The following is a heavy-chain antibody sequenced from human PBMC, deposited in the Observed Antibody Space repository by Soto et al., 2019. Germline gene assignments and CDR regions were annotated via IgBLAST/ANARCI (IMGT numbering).Heavy chain of an antibody. CDR2: ISYDGSNK. Sequence: GGSLRLSCAASGFTFSSYGMHWVRQAPGKGLEWVAVISYDGSNKYYADSVKGRFTISRDNSKNTLYLQMNSLRAEDTAVYYCAKDHNAVVVPVDDYWGQGTLVTVSS. D-gene: IGHD2-2*01. J-gene: IGHJ4*02. CDR3: AKDHNAVVVPVDDY. V-gene: IGHV3-30*18. CDR1: GFTFSSYG.